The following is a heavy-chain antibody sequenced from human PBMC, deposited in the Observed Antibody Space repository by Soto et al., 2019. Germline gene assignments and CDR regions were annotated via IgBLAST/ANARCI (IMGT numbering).Heavy chain of an antibody. CDR2: ISSSSSYI. D-gene: IGHD6-13*01. V-gene: IGHV3-21*01. J-gene: IGHJ4*02. CDR1: GFTFSSYS. Sequence: GGSLRLSCAASGFTFSSYSMNWVRQAPGKGLEWVSSISSSSSYIYYADSVKGRFTISRDNAKNSLYLQMNSLRAEDTAVYYCARPLPPFSSWDCYFDYWGQGTLVTVFS. CDR3: ARPLPPFSSWDCYFDY.